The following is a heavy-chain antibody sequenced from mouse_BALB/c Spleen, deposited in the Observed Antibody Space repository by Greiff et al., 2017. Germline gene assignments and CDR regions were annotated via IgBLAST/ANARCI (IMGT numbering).Heavy chain of an antibody. CDR2: INPYNDGT. J-gene: IGHJ3*01. CDR3: ERRDDGQGFAY. D-gene: IGHD2-3*01. CDR1: GYTFTSYV. Sequence: VQLKQSGPELVKPGASVKMSCKASGYTFTSYVMHWVKQKPGQGLEWIGYINPYNDGTKYNEKFKGKATLTSDKSYSTAYMELSSLTSEDSAVYYCERRDDGQGFAYWGQGTLVTVSA. V-gene: IGHV1-14*01.